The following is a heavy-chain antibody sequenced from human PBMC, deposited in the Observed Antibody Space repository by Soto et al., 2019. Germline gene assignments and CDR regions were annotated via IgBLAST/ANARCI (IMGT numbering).Heavy chain of an antibody. CDR3: AREPMVRAAHGFDI. CDR1: GYTFTGHY. D-gene: IGHD3-10*01. V-gene: IGHV1-2*02. CDR2: INPNSVGT. Sequence: QVQLVQSGAEVKKPGASVKVSCKASGYTFTGHYMHWVRQAPGQGLEWMGWINPNSVGTNYAQKFKGRVTMTRDTSISTAYRELSRLRSDDTAVYYCAREPMVRAAHGFDIWGQGTMVTVSS. J-gene: IGHJ3*02.